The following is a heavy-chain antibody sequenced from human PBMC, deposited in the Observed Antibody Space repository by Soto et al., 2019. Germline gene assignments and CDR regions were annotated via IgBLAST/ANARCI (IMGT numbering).Heavy chain of an antibody. Sequence: QLQLQESGPGLVKPSETLSLTCTVSGGSISSSSFYWGWIRQPPGKGLEWIGSMFYGRSTYYNPSLKSRVTISVDTSKNQFSLKLSSVTAADTAVYYCARRGYGDYFDYWGQGTLVTVSS. V-gene: IGHV4-39*01. CDR1: GGSISSSSFY. D-gene: IGHD4-17*01. CDR2: MFYGRST. CDR3: ARRGYGDYFDY. J-gene: IGHJ4*02.